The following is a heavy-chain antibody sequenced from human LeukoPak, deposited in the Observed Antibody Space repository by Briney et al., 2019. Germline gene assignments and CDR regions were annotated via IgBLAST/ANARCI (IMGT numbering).Heavy chain of an antibody. CDR2: IYSSGST. D-gene: IGHD6-19*01. CDR1: GGSVSSHY. CDR3: ARDPSYNSGYFDI. Sequence: SETLSLTWTVAGGSVSSHYWSSIRQRAGKGLKWIGRIYSSGSTNYNPSLKSRVTMSLDTSKNQFSLKLSSVTAADTAVYYCARDPSYNSGYFDIWGQGTMVTVSS. V-gene: IGHV4-4*07. J-gene: IGHJ3*02.